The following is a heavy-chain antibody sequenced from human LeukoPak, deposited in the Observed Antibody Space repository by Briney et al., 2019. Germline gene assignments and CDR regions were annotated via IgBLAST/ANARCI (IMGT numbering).Heavy chain of an antibody. V-gene: IGHV3-30*04. CDR1: GFTFSSYA. CDR3: ARDMFYYDSSGQFDY. J-gene: IGHJ4*02. D-gene: IGHD3-22*01. CDR2: ISYDGTNK. Sequence: PGGSLRLSCAASGFTFSSYAMHWVRQAPGKGLEWVAFISYDGTNKYYADSVKGRFTISRDNSLYLQINSLRAGDTAVYYCARDMFYYDSSGQFDYWGQGTLVTVSS.